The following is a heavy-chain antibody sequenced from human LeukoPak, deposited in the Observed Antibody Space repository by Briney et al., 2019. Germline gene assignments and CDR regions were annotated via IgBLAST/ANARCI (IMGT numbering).Heavy chain of an antibody. Sequence: GGSLRLPCAASGFTFSDYGMHWLRQAPGKGLEWVTFIRYDGTNKYYADSVKGRFTISRDNSKNTLYLQMNSLRAEDTAVYYCAKVGGAAAGPFDYWGQGTLVTVSS. J-gene: IGHJ4*02. CDR2: IRYDGTNK. CDR3: AKVGGAAAGPFDY. D-gene: IGHD6-13*01. V-gene: IGHV3-30*02. CDR1: GFTFSDYG.